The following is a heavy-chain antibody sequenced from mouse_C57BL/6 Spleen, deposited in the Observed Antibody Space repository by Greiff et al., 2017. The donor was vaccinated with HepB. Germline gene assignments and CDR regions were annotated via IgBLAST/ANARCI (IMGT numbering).Heavy chain of an antibody. V-gene: IGHV1-15*01. CDR3: TRWDYGSGYSY. CDR1: GYTFTDYE. CDR2: IDPETGGT. D-gene: IGHD1-1*01. Sequence: QVQLQQSGAELVRPGASVTLSCKASGYTFTDYEMHWVKQTPVHGLEWIGAIDPETGGTAYNQKFKGKAILTADKSSSTAYMELRILTSEDSAVYYCTRWDYGSGYSYWGQGTSVTVSS. J-gene: IGHJ4*01.